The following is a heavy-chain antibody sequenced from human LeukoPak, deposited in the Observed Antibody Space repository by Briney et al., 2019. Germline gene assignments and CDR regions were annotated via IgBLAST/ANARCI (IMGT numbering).Heavy chain of an antibody. J-gene: IGHJ4*02. D-gene: IGHD2-2*01. CDR1: GGSISSSSYY. CDR2: IYYSGST. Sequence: SETLSLTCTVSGGSISSSSYYWGWIRQPPGKGLEWIGSIYYSGSTYYNPSLKSRVTISVDTSKNQFSLKLSSVTAADTAVYYCARQGYCSSTSCSGVPFDYWGQGTLVTVSS. CDR3: ARQGYCSSTSCSGVPFDY. V-gene: IGHV4-39*01.